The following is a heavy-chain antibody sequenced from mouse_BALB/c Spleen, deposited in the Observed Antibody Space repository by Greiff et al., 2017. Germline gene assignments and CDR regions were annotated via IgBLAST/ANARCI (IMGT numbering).Heavy chain of an antibody. D-gene: IGHD2-14*01. CDR2: IWAGGST. Sequence: VNVVESGPGLVAPSQSLSITCTVSGFSLTSYGVHWVRQPPGKGLEWLGVIWAGGSTNYNSALMSRLSISKDNSKSQVFLKMNSLQTDDTAMYYCARGLKYRAMDYWGQGTSVTVSS. V-gene: IGHV2-9*02. CDR3: ARGLKYRAMDY. J-gene: IGHJ4*01. CDR1: GFSLTSYG.